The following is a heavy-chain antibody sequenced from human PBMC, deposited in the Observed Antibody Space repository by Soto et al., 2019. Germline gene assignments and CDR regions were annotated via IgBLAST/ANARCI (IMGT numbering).Heavy chain of an antibody. CDR1: GFTFSSYG. J-gene: IGHJ6*02. CDR3: ASLQGSEGSGSYEGDQGVGTHYYYYYGMDV. D-gene: IGHD3-10*01. V-gene: IGHV3-33*01. CDR2: IWYDGSNK. Sequence: GGSLRLSCAASGFTFSSYGMHWVRQAPGKGLEWVAVIWYDGSNKYYADSVKGRFTISRDNSKNTLYLQMNSLRAEDTAVYYCASLQGSEGSGSYEGDQGVGTHYYYYYGMDVWGQGTTVTVSS.